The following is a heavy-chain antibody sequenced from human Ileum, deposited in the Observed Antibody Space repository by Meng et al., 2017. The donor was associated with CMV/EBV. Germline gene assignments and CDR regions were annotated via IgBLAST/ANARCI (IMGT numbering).Heavy chain of an antibody. V-gene: IGHV6-1*01. Sequence: QTRSLTCAISGDNVSSNSAAWHWSRQSPSRGLEWLGKTYYRSKWYHDYAVSLKSRITINSDTSKNQFSLLLNSVTPEDTAVYYCGSWYFDYWGQGTRVTVSS. CDR1: GDNVSSNSAA. CDR2: TYYRSKWYH. CDR3: GSWYFDY. J-gene: IGHJ4*02.